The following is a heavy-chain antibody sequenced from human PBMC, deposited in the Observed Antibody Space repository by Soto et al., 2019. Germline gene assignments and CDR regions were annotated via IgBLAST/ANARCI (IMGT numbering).Heavy chain of an antibody. D-gene: IGHD6-19*01. V-gene: IGHV4-39*01. CDR3: ARPKEGIAVS. J-gene: IGHJ4*02. Sequence: QLQLQESGPGLVKPSETLSLTCTVSGGSISSSSYYWGWIRQPPGNGLEWIGSIYYSGSTYYNPSLKSRVTISVDTSKNQFSLKLSSVTAADTAVYYCARPKEGIAVSWGQGTLVTVSS. CDR2: IYYSGST. CDR1: GGSISSSSYY.